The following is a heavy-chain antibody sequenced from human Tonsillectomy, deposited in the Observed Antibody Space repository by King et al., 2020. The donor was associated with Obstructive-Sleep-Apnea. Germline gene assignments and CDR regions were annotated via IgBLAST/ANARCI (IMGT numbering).Heavy chain of an antibody. CDR3: AIWRAAAGKFDY. V-gene: IGHV4-30-4*01. CDR2: IYYSGST. D-gene: IGHD6-13*01. Sequence: VQLQESGPGLVKPSQTLSLTCTVSGGSISSGDYYWRWIRQPPGKGLEWIGYIYYSGSTYYNPSLKSRVTISVDTSKNQFSLKLSSVTAADTAVYYCAIWRAAAGKFDYWGQGTLVTVSS. J-gene: IGHJ4*02. CDR1: GGSISSGDYY.